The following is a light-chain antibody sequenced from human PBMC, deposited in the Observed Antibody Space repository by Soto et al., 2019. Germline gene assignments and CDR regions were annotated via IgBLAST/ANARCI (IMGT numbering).Light chain of an antibody. Sequence: QSALTQPASVSGSPGQSITISCTGTSSEVGNYNLVSWYQHHPGKAPKLMIYEVSKWPSGVSNRFSGSKSGNTASLTISGPQAEDEADYYCGSYAGRSTFVFGGGTKLTVL. CDR2: EVS. V-gene: IGLV2-23*02. J-gene: IGLJ3*02. CDR1: SSEVGNYNL. CDR3: GSYAGRSTFV.